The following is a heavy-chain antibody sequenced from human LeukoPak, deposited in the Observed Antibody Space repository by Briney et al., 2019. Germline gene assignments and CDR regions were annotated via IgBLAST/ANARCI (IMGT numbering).Heavy chain of an antibody. CDR3: ARGGATIPLYYFDY. CDR1: GGTFSSYA. CDR2: IIPIFGTA. J-gene: IGHJ4*02. D-gene: IGHD5-12*01. Sequence: SVKVSCKASGGTFSSYAISWVRQAPGQGLEWMGRIIPIFGTANYAQKFQGRVTITTDESTSTACMELSSLRSEDTAVYYCARGGATIPLYYFDYWGQGTLVTVSS. V-gene: IGHV1-69*05.